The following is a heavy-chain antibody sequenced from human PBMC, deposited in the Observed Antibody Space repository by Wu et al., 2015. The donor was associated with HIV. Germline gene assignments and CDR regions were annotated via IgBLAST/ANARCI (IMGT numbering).Heavy chain of an antibody. V-gene: IGHV1-69*01. CDR3: ARDWEYCGGDCFLFY. D-gene: IGHD2-21*02. J-gene: IGHJ4*02. Sequence: QVQLMQSGAEVKKPGASVKVSCKASGYTFTANYLHWVRQAPGQGLEWMGGIIPILGTAKYAQKLQGRVTITADESTNTAFMELGSLRSEDTAMYYCARDWEYCGGDCFLFYWGQGTLVTVSS. CDR1: GYTFTANY. CDR2: IIPILGTA.